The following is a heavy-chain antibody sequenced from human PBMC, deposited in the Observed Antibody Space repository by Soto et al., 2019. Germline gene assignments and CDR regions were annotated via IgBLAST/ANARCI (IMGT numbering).Heavy chain of an antibody. Sequence: QVQLVQSGAEVKKPGSSVKVSCKASGGTFNNNAISWVRQAPGQGLEWMGGIIPILGTANYAQKFQGRVTITADESTSTAYMGLSSLRSEDTAVYYCARDVIPSYPSGMDVWGQGTTVTVSS. V-gene: IGHV1-69*01. CDR2: IIPILGTA. D-gene: IGHD1-26*01. CDR1: GGTFNNNA. J-gene: IGHJ6*02. CDR3: ARDVIPSYPSGMDV.